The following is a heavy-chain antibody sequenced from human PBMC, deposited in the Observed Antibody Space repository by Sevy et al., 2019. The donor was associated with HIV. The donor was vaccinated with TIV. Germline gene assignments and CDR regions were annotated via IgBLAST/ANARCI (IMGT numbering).Heavy chain of an antibody. J-gene: IGHJ4*01. CDR1: GFTFDDYA. Sequence: GGSLRLSCAASGFTFDDYAMHWVRQAPGKGLEWVSGISWNSASIDYADSVKGRFTISRNNAKTSLYRKMKSLRAEETALYYCARDRHDGYCTTGVCCNFDNWGQGTLVTVSS. D-gene: IGHD2-8*01. CDR2: ISWNSASI. V-gene: IGHV3-9*01. CDR3: ARDRHDGYCTTGVCCNFDN.